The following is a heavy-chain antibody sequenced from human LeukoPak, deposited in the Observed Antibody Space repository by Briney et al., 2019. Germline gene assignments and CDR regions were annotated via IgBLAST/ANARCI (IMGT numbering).Heavy chain of an antibody. CDR1: GFTVSSNY. D-gene: IGHD6-19*01. J-gene: IGHJ3*02. CDR3: ARDGYSSGWYDAFDT. CDR2: IYSGGST. Sequence: GGSLRLSCAASGFTVSSNYMSWVRQAPGRGLEWVSVIYSGGSTYYADSVKGRFTISRDNSKNTLYLQKNSLRAEDTAVYYCARDGYSSGWYDAFDTWGQGTMVTVSS. V-gene: IGHV3-66*01.